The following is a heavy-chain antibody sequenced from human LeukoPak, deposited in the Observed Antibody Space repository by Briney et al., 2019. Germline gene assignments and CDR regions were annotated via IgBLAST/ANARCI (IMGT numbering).Heavy chain of an antibody. CDR2: LSPTSSST. CDR3: AEVETGNKFDF. V-gene: IGHV3-23*01. CDR1: GFRFNNVA. J-gene: IGHJ4*02. Sequence: PGGSLRLSCAASGFRFNNVAMSWVRQTPGKGLEWVSALSPTSSSTYYADSVKGRFTISRDNSKNTLYLEMNSLRAEDTAVYYCAEVETGNKFDFWGQGTLVTVSS. D-gene: IGHD1-1*01.